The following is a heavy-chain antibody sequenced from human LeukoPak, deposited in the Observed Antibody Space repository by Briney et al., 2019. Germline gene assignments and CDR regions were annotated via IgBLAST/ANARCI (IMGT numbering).Heavy chain of an antibody. CDR2: ISGSSGYI. J-gene: IGHJ3*02. CDR3: TREGPNDAFDI. V-gene: IGHV3-21*01. CDR1: GFTFSSYS. Sequence: TGGSLRLSCATSGFTFSSYSMDWVRQAPGKGLERVSSISGSSGYIYYADSVKGRFTISRDNAENSVYLLMNNLRAEDTAVYYCTREGPNDAFDIWGQGTMVTVSS.